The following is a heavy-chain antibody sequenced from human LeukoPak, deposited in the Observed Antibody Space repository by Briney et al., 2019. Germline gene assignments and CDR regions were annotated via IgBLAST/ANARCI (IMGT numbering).Heavy chain of an antibody. CDR1: GFTISSNY. CDR3: ARDLTGGIAVAYGMDV. Sequence: GGSLRLSCAASGFTISSNYMSWVRQAPGKGLEWVSVIYSGGSTYYADSVKGRFTISRDNSKNTLYLQMNSLRAEDTAVYYCARDLTGGIAVAYGMDVWGQGTTVTVSS. CDR2: IYSGGST. D-gene: IGHD6-19*01. V-gene: IGHV3-66*01. J-gene: IGHJ6*02.